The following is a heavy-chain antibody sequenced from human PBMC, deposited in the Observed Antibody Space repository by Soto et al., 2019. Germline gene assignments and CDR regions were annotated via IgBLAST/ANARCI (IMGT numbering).Heavy chain of an antibody. J-gene: IGHJ5*02. Sequence: GGSLRLSCTASGFTFGDYAMSWFRQAPGKGLEWVGFIRSKAYGGTTEYAASVKGRFTISRDDSKSIAYLQMNSLKTEDTAVYYCTRVEGYYGSGSPPPYNWFDPWGQGTLVTVSS. CDR2: IRSKAYGGTT. V-gene: IGHV3-49*03. CDR1: GFTFGDYA. D-gene: IGHD3-10*01. CDR3: TRVEGYYGSGSPPPYNWFDP.